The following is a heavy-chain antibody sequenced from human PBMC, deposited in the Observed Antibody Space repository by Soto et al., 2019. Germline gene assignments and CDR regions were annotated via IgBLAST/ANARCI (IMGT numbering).Heavy chain of an antibody. CDR2: IYYSGST. J-gene: IGHJ5*02. Sequence: SDTLSLTCTVSGGSISSSSYYRGWIRQPPGKGLEWIGSIYYSGSTYYNPSLKSRVTISVDTSKNQFSLKLSSVTAADTAVYYCARLNYRDDCGGDCYQHWFDPWRQGTLDTVSS. V-gene: IGHV4-39*01. CDR1: GGSISSSSYY. CDR3: ARLNYRDDCGGDCYQHWFDP. D-gene: IGHD2-21*01.